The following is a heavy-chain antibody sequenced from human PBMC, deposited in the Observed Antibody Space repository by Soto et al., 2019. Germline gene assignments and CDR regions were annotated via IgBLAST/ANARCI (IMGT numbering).Heavy chain of an antibody. V-gene: IGHV4-59*01. CDR1: GGSISSYY. J-gene: IGHJ3*02. CDR3: ARVGYCSGGSCYGGAFDI. D-gene: IGHD2-15*01. CDR2: IYYSGST. Sequence: SETLSLTCTVSGGSISSYYWSWIRQPPGKGLEWIGYIYYSGSTNYNPSLKSRVTISVDTSKNQFSLKLSSVTAADTAVYYCARVGYCSGGSCYGGAFDIWGQGTMVPVSS.